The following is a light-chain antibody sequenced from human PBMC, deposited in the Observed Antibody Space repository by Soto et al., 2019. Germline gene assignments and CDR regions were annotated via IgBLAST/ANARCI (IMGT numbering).Light chain of an antibody. Sequence: QCALTQPASVSGSPGQSITISCSGTSSDFGGYNVVSWYQQHPGKAPKLIIYEGTKRPSGVSNRFSGSKSGNAASLTISGLQTEDAADYYCCSYADTSTFWVVFGGGTKVTVL. CDR2: EGT. J-gene: IGLJ3*02. CDR3: CSYADTSTFWVV. CDR1: SSDFGGYNV. V-gene: IGLV2-23*03.